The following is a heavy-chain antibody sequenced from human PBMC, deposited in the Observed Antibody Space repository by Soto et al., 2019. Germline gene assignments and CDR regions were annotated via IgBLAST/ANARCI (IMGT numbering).Heavy chain of an antibody. CDR1: GFTFSSYA. V-gene: IGHV3-23*01. CDR3: AKPKRPNRGLDIPLAEAGPFDY. Sequence: EVQLLESGGGLVQPGGSLRLSCAASGFTFSSYAMSWVRQAPGKGLEWVSAISGSGGSTYYADSVKGRFTISRDNAKNTLYLQMNSLRAEHTAVYYCAKPKRPNRGLDIPLAEAGPFDYWGQGTLVTVS. J-gene: IGHJ4*02. D-gene: IGHD6-13*01. CDR2: ISGSGGST.